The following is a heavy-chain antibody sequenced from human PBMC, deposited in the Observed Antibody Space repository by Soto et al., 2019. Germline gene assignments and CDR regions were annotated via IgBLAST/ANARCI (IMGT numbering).Heavy chain of an antibody. D-gene: IGHD3-10*01. CDR1: GFTFRTYG. CDR3: AKARGSGSPDTYWFDS. CDR2: ISGRGGYT. V-gene: IGHV3-23*01. J-gene: IGHJ5*01. Sequence: EVQLLESGGNLVQPGGSLRLSCVASGFTFRTYGMTWVRQAPGMGLEWVSGISGRGGYTYSANSVEGRFTISRDNSKNTVYLQLTTLRAEDSAIYYCAKARGSGSPDTYWFDSWGQGTLVTVSS.